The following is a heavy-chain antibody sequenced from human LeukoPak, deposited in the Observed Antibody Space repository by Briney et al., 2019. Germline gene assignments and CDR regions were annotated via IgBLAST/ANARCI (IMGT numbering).Heavy chain of an antibody. J-gene: IGHJ4*02. CDR1: GYSISSGYY. CDR3: ATEVGQWLVRT. V-gene: IGHV4-38-2*01. CDR2: IYHSGRT. D-gene: IGHD6-19*01. Sequence: SETLSLTCGVSGYSISSGYYWGWIRQPPGKGLEWIGSIYHSGRTYYKPSLKNRDTISVDTSKNQCSLKLTSVTAADTAVYYCATEVGQWLVRTWGQGTLVTVSS.